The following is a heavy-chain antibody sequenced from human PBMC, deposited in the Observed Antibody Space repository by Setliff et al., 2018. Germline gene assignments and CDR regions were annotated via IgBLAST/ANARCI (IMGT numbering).Heavy chain of an antibody. Sequence: PSETLSLTCTVYGGSFSDYYWGWVRQPPGKGLEWIGEINHSGSTNYIPSLKSRLTISVDTSKNQFSLKLSSVTAADTAMYYCRFWSGYYKNDYWGQGTLGTV. CDR1: GGSFSDYY. D-gene: IGHD3-3*01. V-gene: IGHV4-34*01. CDR3: RFWSGYYKNDY. J-gene: IGHJ4*02. CDR2: INHSGST.